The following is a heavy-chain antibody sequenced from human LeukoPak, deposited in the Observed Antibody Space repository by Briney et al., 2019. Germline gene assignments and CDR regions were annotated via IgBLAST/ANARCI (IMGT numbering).Heavy chain of an antibody. J-gene: IGHJ6*03. CDR3: AKGSGSANYMDV. Sequence: GGSLRLSCAASEFIFSGYDMHWVRQAPDKGLEWVTFIRYDGSDKYYADSVKGRFTISRDNSENTLYLQMNSLRAEDTAIFYCAKGSGSANYMDVWGKGTTVTVSS. CDR2: IRYDGSDK. CDR1: EFIFSGYD. D-gene: IGHD6-19*01. V-gene: IGHV3-30*02.